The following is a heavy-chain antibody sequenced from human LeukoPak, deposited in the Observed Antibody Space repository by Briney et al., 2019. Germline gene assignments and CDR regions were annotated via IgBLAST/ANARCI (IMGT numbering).Heavy chain of an antibody. J-gene: IGHJ4*02. V-gene: IGHV1-18*01. CDR1: GYTFTSYG. CDR2: ISAYNGNT. CDR3: ASSSNVSGLKRFPPHY. Sequence: ASVKVSCKASGYTFTSYGISWVRQAPGQGLEWMGWISAYNGNTNYAQKLQGRVTMTRDTSTSTVYMELSSLRSEDTAVYYCASSSNVSGLKRFPPHYWGQGTLVTVSS. D-gene: IGHD3-3*01.